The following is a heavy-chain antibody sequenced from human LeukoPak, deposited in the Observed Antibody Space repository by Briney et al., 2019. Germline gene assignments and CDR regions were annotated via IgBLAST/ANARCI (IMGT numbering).Heavy chain of an antibody. CDR1: GGTFSSYA. D-gene: IGHD3-10*01. J-gene: IGHJ5*02. V-gene: IGHV1-69*06. CDR3: AREVTMVRGVITINRFDP. CDR2: IIPIFGTA. Sequence: SVKVSCKASGGTFSSYAISWVRQAPGQGLEWMGGIIPIFGTANYAQKFQGRVTITADKSTSTAYMELSSLRSEDTAVYYCAREVTMVRGVITINRFDPWGQGTLVTVPS.